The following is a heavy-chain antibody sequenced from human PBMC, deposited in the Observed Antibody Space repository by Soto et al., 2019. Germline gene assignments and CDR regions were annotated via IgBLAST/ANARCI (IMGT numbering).Heavy chain of an antibody. CDR1: GFTFDDYA. V-gene: IGHV3-9*01. D-gene: IGHD3-10*01. J-gene: IGHJ4*02. CDR3: AKDLYGSGSYYNHPFDY. Sequence: EVQLVESGGGLVQPGRSLRLSCAASGFTFDDYAMHWVRQAPGKGLEWVSGISWNSGSIGYADSVKGRFTISRDNANNSLYLQMNSLRAEDTALYYCAKDLYGSGSYYNHPFDYWGQGTLVTVSS. CDR2: ISWNSGSI.